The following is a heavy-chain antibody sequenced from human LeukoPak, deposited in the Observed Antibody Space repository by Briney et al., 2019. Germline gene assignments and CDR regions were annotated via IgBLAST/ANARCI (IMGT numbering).Heavy chain of an antibody. CDR3: TGSQLLWFGELPPRFDY. V-gene: IGHV4-59*01. Sequence: SETLSLTCTVSGGSISSYYWSSIRQPPGNGLELIGYIYYSGSTNYNPSLKSRVTISVDTSKNQFSLKLSSVTAADTAVYYCTGSQLLWFGELPPRFDYWGQGTLVTVSS. CDR2: IYYSGST. D-gene: IGHD3-10*01. CDR1: GGSISSYY. J-gene: IGHJ4*02.